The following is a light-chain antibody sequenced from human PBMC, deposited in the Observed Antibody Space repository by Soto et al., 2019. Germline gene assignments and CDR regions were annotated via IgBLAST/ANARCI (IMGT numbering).Light chain of an antibody. CDR2: GTR. J-gene: IGKJ1*01. Sequence: EIVLTQSPGTLSLSPGERATISCRASQDISGSYLAWYQHKPGQAPRLLISGTRSRATGVPDRFSGSWSGTDFTLTISRLEPEDFAVYYCQHYGSSPWTFGQGTRVEI. CDR1: QDISGSY. CDR3: QHYGSSPWT. V-gene: IGKV3-20*01.